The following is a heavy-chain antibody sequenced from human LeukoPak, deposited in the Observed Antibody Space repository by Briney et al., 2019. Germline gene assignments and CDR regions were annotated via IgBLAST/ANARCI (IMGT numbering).Heavy chain of an antibody. CDR1: GGTFSSYA. J-gene: IGHJ4*02. CDR2: IIPILDMT. CDR3: ARGNPPYCNGGPCYTY. D-gene: IGHD2-15*01. Sequence: GSSVKVSCKASGGTFSSYALSWVRQAPGQGLEWMGRIIPILDMTTYAQKFQGRVTITAYESTATAYMELSSLRSEDTAIYYCARGNPPYCNGGPCYTYWGQGTLVTVSS. V-gene: IGHV1-69*04.